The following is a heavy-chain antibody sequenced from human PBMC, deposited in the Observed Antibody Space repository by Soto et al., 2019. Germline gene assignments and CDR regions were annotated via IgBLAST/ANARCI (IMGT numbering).Heavy chain of an antibody. Sequence: GGSLRLSCAASGFTFSSYSMNWVRQAPGKGLEWVSGISGSGGSTYYADSVKGRFTISRDNSKNTLYLQMNSLRAEDTAVYYCAKDTALIAMGSFDYWGQGTQVTVS. CDR2: ISGSGGST. CDR1: GFTFSSYS. V-gene: IGHV3-23*01. CDR3: AKDTALIAMGSFDY. D-gene: IGHD6-19*01. J-gene: IGHJ4*02.